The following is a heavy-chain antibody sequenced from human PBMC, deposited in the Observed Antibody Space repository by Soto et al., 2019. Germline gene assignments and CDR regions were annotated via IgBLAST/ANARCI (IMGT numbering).Heavy chain of an antibody. CDR1: GFTFDDYA. J-gene: IGHJ5*02. D-gene: IGHD3-22*01. V-gene: IGHV3-43D*04. Sequence: EVQLVESGGVVVQPGGSLRLSCAASGFTFDDYAMHWVRQAPGKGLEWVSLISWDGGSTYYADSVKGRFTISRDNSKNSLYLQMNSLRAEDTALYYCAKDINPNYYDSSGYPATWGQGTLVTVSS. CDR3: AKDINPNYYDSSGYPAT. CDR2: ISWDGGST.